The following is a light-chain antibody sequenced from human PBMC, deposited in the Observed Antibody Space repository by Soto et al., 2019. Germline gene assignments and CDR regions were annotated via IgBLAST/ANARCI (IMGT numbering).Light chain of an antibody. CDR1: QGITSY. Sequence: DIQLTQSPSSLSAFVGDIVSITCRVSQGITSYQNCYRQKPGKVPKLLIYSASNLQSGVPSRFSGSGSGTDFTLTISSLQPEDFATYYCQQSYSTPYTFGQGTRLEIK. J-gene: IGKJ5*01. CDR3: QQSYSTPYT. V-gene: IGKV1-39*01. CDR2: SAS.